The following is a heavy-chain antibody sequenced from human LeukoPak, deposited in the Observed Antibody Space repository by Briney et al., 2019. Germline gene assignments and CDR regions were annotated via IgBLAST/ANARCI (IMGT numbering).Heavy chain of an antibody. CDR2: ISGSGGST. CDR3: EVGAASFDY. CDR1: GGSFSGYY. Sequence: ETLSLTCAVYGGSFSGYYWSWVRQAPGKGLEWVSAISGSGGSTYYADSVKGRFTISRDNSKNTLYLQMNSLRAEDTAVYYCEVGAASFDYWGQGTLVTVSS. D-gene: IGHD1-26*01. J-gene: IGHJ4*02. V-gene: IGHV3-23*01.